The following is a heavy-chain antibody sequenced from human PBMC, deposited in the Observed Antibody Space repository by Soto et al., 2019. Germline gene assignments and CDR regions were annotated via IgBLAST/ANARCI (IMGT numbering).Heavy chain of an antibody. V-gene: IGHV5-51*01. Sequence: GESLKIPCKGSGYSFTSYWIGWVRQMPGKGLEWMGSTHPGGSDTRYSPPFQGQVNHPDDKSINNTFLQCGHPKASDTAMYYCARHLEGYGMDVWGQGTTVTVSS. CDR1: GYSFTSYW. CDR2: THPGGSDT. J-gene: IGHJ6*02. CDR3: ARHLEGYGMDV.